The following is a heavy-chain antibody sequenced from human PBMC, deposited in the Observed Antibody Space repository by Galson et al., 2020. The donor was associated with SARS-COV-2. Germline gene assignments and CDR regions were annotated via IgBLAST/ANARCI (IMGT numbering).Heavy chain of an antibody. V-gene: IGHV3-30-3*02. CDR2: ISFDGNNK. J-gene: IGHJ4*02. CDR1: GFTFRKYA. D-gene: IGHD3-22*01. CDR3: AKIRYDSNGFLFDH. Sequence: GESLKISCAASGFTFRKYAMHWVRQAPGKGLEWLAVISFDGNNKYYADSVKGRFTISRDNSKSTVYLQMNRLRAEDTAIYYCAKIRYDSNGFLFDHWGQGTLVTVSS.